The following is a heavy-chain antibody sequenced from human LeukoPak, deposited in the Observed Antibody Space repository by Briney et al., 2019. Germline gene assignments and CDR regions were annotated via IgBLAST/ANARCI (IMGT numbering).Heavy chain of an antibody. J-gene: IGHJ4*02. D-gene: IGHD6-19*01. CDR3: AKSAGYSSGFDY. CDR1: GFTFSSYV. Sequence: GGSLRLSCAASGFTFSSYVMHWVRQAPGKGLEWVAVISYDGRNKYYADSVKGRFTISRDNSKNTLYLQMNSLRVEDTAVYYCAKSAGYSSGFDYWGQGTLVTVSS. V-gene: IGHV3-30*18. CDR2: ISYDGRNK.